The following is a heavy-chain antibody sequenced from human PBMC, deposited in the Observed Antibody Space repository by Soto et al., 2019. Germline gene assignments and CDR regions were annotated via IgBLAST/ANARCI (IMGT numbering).Heavy chain of an antibody. CDR2: ISAYNGNT. CDR1: GYTFTSYG. V-gene: IGHV1-18*01. D-gene: IGHD2-2*01. Sequence: ASVKVSCKASGYTFTSYGISWVRQAPGQGLEWMGWISAYNGNTNYAQKLQGRVTMTTDTSTSTAYMELRSLRSDDTAVYYCARTPSFPPVVPAPPRGYYYYREVGGKGTRVTVP. J-gene: IGHJ6*03. CDR3: ARTPSFPPVVPAPPRGYYYYREV.